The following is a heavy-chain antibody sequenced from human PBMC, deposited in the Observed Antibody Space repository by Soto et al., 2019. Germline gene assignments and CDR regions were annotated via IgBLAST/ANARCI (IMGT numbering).Heavy chain of an antibody. CDR3: ARMGLYYDILTGWDPFDY. D-gene: IGHD3-9*01. CDR2: ISAYNGNT. V-gene: IGHV1-18*01. J-gene: IGHJ4*02. CDR1: GYTFTSYG. Sequence: ASVKVSCKASGYTFTSYGISWVRQAPGQGLGWMGWISAYNGNTNYAQKLQGRVTMTTDTSTSTAYMELRSLRSDDTAVYYCARMGLYYDILTGWDPFDYWGQGTLVTVSS.